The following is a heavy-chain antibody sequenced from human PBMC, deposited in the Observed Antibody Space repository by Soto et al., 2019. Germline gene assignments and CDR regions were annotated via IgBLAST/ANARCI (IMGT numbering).Heavy chain of an antibody. D-gene: IGHD4-17*01. CDR3: ARGAYGEYFDN. J-gene: IGHJ4*02. Sequence: SETLSLTCTVSGDSISGSYCSWIRRPPGKGLEWLGYVYYSGTTDYNPSLKSRVTISLDTSKNQFSLRLNSVTAADTAVYYCARGAYGEYFDNWGQGTLVTVS. CDR2: VYYSGTT. V-gene: IGHV4-59*01. CDR1: GDSISGSY.